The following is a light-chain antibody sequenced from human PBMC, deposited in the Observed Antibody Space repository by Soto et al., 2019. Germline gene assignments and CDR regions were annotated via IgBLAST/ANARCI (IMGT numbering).Light chain of an antibody. Sequence: QSALTQPASVSGSPGQSITISCSGTSEDVGGYNYVSWYQQHPGKAPRLIIYEVTNRPSGLSNRFSGSKSGSEASLTISGLQGEDEADYYCSSYTSSNTLVFGTGTKVTVL. CDR2: EVT. CDR1: SEDVGGYNY. CDR3: SSYTSSNTLV. J-gene: IGLJ1*01. V-gene: IGLV2-14*01.